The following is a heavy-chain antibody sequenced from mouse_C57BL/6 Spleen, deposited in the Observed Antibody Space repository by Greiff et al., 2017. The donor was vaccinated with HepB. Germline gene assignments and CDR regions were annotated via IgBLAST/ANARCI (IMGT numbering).Heavy chain of an antibody. V-gene: IGHV6-3*01. D-gene: IGHD1-1*01. CDR3: TASYYYGSPWYFEV. Sequence: EVQLVESGGGLVQPGGSMKLSCVASGFTFSNYWMNWVRQSPEKGLEWVAQIRLKSDNYATHYAESVKGRFTISRDDSKSSVYLQMNNLRAGDTGMYYCTASYYYGSPWYFEVWGTGTTVTVSS. CDR1: GFTFSNYW. J-gene: IGHJ1*03. CDR2: IRLKSDNYAT.